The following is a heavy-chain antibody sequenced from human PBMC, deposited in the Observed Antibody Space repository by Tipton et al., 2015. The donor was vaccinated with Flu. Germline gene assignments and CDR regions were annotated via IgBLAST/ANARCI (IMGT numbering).Heavy chain of an antibody. V-gene: IGHV4-38-2*02. CDR3: ARDRWEYIRGFDS. D-gene: IGHD2/OR15-2a*01. CDR2: IFHTGST. J-gene: IGHJ4*02. Sequence: TLSLTCTISGDSIRSDYYWGWIRQPPGKGLEWIGHIFHTGSTYHKPSLKSRVTISVDTSKNQFSLKLTSVAAADTAVYYCARDRWEYIRGFDSWGQGTLVTVSP. CDR1: GDSIRSDYY.